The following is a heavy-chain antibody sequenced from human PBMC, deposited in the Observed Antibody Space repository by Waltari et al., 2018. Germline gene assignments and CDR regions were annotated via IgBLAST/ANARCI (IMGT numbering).Heavy chain of an antibody. J-gene: IGHJ4*02. CDR1: GGSISSGSYY. CDR3: AREGIVGATPHTFDY. Sequence: QVQLQESGPGLVKPSQTLSLTCTVSGGSISSGSYYWSWIRQPAGKGLEWIGRIYTSGGTNYTPSLKSRVTISVDTSKNQFSLKLSSVTAADTAVYYCAREGIVGATPHTFDYWGQGTLVTVSS. CDR2: IYTSGGT. D-gene: IGHD1-26*01. V-gene: IGHV4-61*02.